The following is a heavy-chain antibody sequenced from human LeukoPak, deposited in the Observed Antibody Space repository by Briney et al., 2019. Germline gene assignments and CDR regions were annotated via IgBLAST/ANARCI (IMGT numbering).Heavy chain of an antibody. CDR3: ARRYCSTTGCSPFDY. V-gene: IGHV3-64*01. Sequence: GGSLRLSCAASGFTFSSYAMHWVRQAPGKGLEYVSAISSDGGSTYYANSVKGRFTISRDNSKNTLFLQMGSLRAEDMAVYYCARRYCSTTGCSPFDYRGQGTLVTVSS. CDR1: GFTFSSYA. J-gene: IGHJ4*02. D-gene: IGHD2-2*01. CDR2: ISSDGGST.